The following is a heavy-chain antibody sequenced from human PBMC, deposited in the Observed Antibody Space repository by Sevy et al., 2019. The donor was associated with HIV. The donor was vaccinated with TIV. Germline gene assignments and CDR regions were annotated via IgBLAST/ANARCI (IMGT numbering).Heavy chain of an antibody. Sequence: GGYLRLSCVASGFTFPIYSVVWVRRAPGKGLEWVTLISYDGNNRYYADSVKGRFTISRDNSNNSLYLQMTSLRVEDTALYFCARVAVEDCTNDCYHRFDHWGLGTLVTVSS. CDR2: ISYDGNNR. CDR1: GFTFPIYS. CDR3: ARVAVEDCTNDCYHRFDH. V-gene: IGHV3-30*04. D-gene: IGHD2-8*01. J-gene: IGHJ4*02.